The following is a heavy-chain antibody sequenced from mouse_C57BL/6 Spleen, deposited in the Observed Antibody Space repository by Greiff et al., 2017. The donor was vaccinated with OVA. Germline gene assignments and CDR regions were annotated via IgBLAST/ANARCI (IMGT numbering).Heavy chain of an antibody. J-gene: IGHJ2*01. CDR1: GYAFSSSW. CDR2: IYPGDGDT. V-gene: IGHV1-82*01. Sequence: VQLQQSGPELVKPGASVKLSCKASGYAFSSSWMTWVQQRPGKGLEWIGRIYPGDGDTNYTGKFKGQATLSADKPSSTAYMQLSRLTSEDSAVYFCASPRYYGCDGDYWGQGTTLTVSS. D-gene: IGHD2-2*01. CDR3: ASPRYYGCDGDY.